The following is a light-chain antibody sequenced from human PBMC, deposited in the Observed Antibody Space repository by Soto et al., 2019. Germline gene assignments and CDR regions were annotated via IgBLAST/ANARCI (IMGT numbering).Light chain of an antibody. Sequence: QSALTQPASVSGFLGQSITMSCTGSSSDVGTFNLVSWFQQHPGKAPKLLIFEGTKRPSGVSDRFSGSKSGNTASLTISGLQAEDEADYYCCSYAGSYTYVVFGGGTKLTVL. CDR1: SSDVGTFNL. CDR3: CSYAGSYTYVV. V-gene: IGLV2-23*01. J-gene: IGLJ2*01. CDR2: EGT.